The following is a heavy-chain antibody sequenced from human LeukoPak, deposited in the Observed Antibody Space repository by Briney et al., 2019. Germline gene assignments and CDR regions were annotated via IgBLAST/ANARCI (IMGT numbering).Heavy chain of an antibody. D-gene: IGHD6-6*01. J-gene: IGHJ4*02. V-gene: IGHV3-30-3*01. CDR3: ARGGLTYSSSSSYYFDY. Sequence: GRSLRLSCAASGFTFSSYAMHWVRQAPGKGLEWVAVISYDGSNKYYADSVKGRFTISRDNSKNTLYLQMNSLRAEDTAVYYCARGGLTYSSSSSYYFDYWGQGTLVTVSS. CDR2: ISYDGSNK. CDR1: GFTFSSYA.